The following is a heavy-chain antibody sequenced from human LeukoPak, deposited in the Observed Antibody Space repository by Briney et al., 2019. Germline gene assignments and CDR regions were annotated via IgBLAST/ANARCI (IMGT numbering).Heavy chain of an antibody. D-gene: IGHD2-15*01. Sequence: GGSLRLSCAASGFTFSSYAMSWVRQAPGKGLEWVSAISGSGGSTYYADSVKGRFTISRDNSKNTLYLQMNGLRAEDTAVYYCAKAGRIVVVVAATDYWGQGTLVTVSS. V-gene: IGHV3-23*01. CDR1: GFTFSSYA. CDR3: AKAGRIVVVVAATDY. CDR2: ISGSGGST. J-gene: IGHJ4*02.